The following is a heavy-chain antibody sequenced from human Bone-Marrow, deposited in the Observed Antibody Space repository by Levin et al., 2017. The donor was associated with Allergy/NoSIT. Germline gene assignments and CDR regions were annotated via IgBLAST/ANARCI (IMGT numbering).Heavy chain of an antibody. V-gene: IGHV1-8*01. Sequence: GESLKISCKASGYTFTTYDFNWVRQAPGQGLEYLGWMSPKSGHTGFAQKFQGRVTLTTNTSINTAFMELSSLTSEDTSTYYCARGRRAAIRDSPAICYYFDLWGQGTLVTVSS. CDR1: GYTFTTYD. CDR2: MSPKSGHT. J-gene: IGHJ4*02. D-gene: IGHD2-21*02. CDR3: ARGRRAAIRDSPAICYYFDL.